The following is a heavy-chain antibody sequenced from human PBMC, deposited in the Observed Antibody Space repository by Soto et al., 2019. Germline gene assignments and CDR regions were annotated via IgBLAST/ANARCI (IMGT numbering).Heavy chain of an antibody. Sequence: PSETLSLTCTVSGGSFNSGAYYWSWIRQLPGKGLEWIGYINYRETTYYNPSLKSRVTISRDPSKRQLSLRVNSVTAADTAVYYCARVSATGTRWFDSWGQGTQVTVSS. J-gene: IGHJ5*01. CDR2: INYRETT. CDR1: GGSFNSGAYY. D-gene: IGHD6-13*01. CDR3: ARVSATGTRWFDS. V-gene: IGHV4-31*03.